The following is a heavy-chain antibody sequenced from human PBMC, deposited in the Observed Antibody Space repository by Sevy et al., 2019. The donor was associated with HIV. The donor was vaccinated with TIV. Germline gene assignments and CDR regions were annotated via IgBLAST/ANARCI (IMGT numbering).Heavy chain of an antibody. CDR1: GFTFSSYE. Sequence: GGSLRLSCVASGFTFSSYEMNWVRQAPGKGLEWVSHISNSGSIIYYEDSVKGRFTISRDNAKNSLYLQMNSLRAEDEDVYYCAREDGSRQYFQYWGQGTLVTVSS. D-gene: IGHD6-13*01. CDR2: ISNSGSII. J-gene: IGHJ1*01. CDR3: AREDGSRQYFQY. V-gene: IGHV3-48*03.